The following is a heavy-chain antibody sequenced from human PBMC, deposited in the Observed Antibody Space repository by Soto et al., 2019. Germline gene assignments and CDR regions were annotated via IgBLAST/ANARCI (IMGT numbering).Heavy chain of an antibody. CDR3: ARVIGSGHQTSAL. D-gene: IGHD3-3*01. CDR2: ISSSSSTI. CDR1: GFTFSSNS. J-gene: IGHJ4*02. V-gene: IGHV3-48*02. Sequence: GGSLRLSCAASGFTFSSNSMNWVRQAPGKGLEWISYISSSSSTIYADSVKGRFTISRDNAKNSLYLQMNSLRDEDTAVYYSARVIGSGHQTSALWGRGPLVTVSS.